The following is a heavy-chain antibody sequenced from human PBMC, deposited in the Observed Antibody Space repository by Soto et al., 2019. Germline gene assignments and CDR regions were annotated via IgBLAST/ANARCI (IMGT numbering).Heavy chain of an antibody. CDR1: GGSFSGYY. D-gene: IGHD3-3*01. Sequence: SETLSLTCAVYGGSFSGYYWSWIRQPPGKGLEWIGEINHSGSTNYNPSLKSRVTISVDTSKNQCSLKLSSVTAADTAVYYCARTSLSAERTYYDFWSGYYRSEWFDPWGQGTLVTVSS. CDR2: INHSGST. CDR3: ARTSLSAERTYYDFWSGYYRSEWFDP. J-gene: IGHJ5*02. V-gene: IGHV4-34*01.